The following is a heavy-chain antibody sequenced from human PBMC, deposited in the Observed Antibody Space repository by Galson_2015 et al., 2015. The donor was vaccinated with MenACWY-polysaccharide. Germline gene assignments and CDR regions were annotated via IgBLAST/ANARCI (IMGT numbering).Heavy chain of an antibody. J-gene: IGHJ5*02. CDR3: ARIPWCGGDCSYVWFNP. V-gene: IGHV4-59*01. D-gene: IGHD2-21*02. CDR2: IYYSGRT. Sequence: SETLSLTCTVSGDSISSDYWTWFRQPQGKGMEWIGFIYYSGRTNYNPSLKSRVTISVDTSKSQFSLKLTSVTAADTAVYYCARIPWCGGDCSYVWFNPWGQGTLVTVSS. CDR1: GDSISSDY.